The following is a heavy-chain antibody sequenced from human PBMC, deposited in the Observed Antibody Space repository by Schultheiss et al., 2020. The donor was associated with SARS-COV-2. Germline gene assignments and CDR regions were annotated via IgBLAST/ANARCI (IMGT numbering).Heavy chain of an antibody. CDR1: GGSFSGNY. CDR2: INQSGST. Sequence: SETLSLTCAVYGGSFSGNYWSWIRQPPGKGLEWIGEINQSGSTNYSPSLKSRVTISVDTSKNQFSLKLSSVTAADTAVYYCARARIGYCSSTSCYRPYYFDYWGQGTLVTVSS. J-gene: IGHJ4*02. CDR3: ARARIGYCSSTSCYRPYYFDY. V-gene: IGHV4-34*01. D-gene: IGHD2-2*02.